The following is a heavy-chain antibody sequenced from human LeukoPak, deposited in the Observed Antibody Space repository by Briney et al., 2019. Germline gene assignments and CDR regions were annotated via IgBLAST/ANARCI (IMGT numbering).Heavy chain of an antibody. J-gene: IGHJ3*02. V-gene: IGHV3-53*01. CDR2: IYSGGST. Sequence: TGGSLRLSCAASGFTFSSYAMNWVRQAPGKGLEWVSVIYSGGSTYYADSVKGRFTISRDNSKNTLYLQMNSLRAEDTAVYYCARGATDGHDAFDIWGQGTMVTVSS. D-gene: IGHD1-26*01. CDR1: GFTFSSYA. CDR3: ARGATDGHDAFDI.